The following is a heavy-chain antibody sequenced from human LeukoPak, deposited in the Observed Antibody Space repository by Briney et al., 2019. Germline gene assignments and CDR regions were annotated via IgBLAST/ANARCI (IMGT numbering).Heavy chain of an antibody. CDR3: ARDQGGSYY. CDR2: ISSSGSTI. CDR1: GFTFTSYD. D-gene: IGHD1-26*01. V-gene: IGHV3-48*04. J-gene: IGHJ4*02. Sequence: GGSPRLSCEASGFTFTSYDMNWVRQAPGKGLEWVSYISSSGSTIYYADSVKGRFTISRDNAKNSLYLQMNSLRAEDTAVYYCARDQGGSYYWGQGTLVTVSS.